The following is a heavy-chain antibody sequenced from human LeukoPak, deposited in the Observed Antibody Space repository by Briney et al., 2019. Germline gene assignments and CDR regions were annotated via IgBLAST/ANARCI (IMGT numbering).Heavy chain of an antibody. CDR3: AGVDYGDYNGMDV. Sequence: SETLSLTCTVSGGSISSYYWSWIRQPPGKGLEWIGYIYYSGSTNYNPSLKSRVTISVDTSKNQFSLKLSSVTAADTAVYYCAGVDYGDYNGMDVWGQGTTVTVSS. CDR2: IYYSGST. V-gene: IGHV4-59*01. J-gene: IGHJ6*02. D-gene: IGHD4-17*01. CDR1: GGSISSYY.